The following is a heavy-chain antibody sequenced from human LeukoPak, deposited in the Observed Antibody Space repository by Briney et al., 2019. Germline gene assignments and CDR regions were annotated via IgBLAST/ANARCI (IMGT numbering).Heavy chain of an antibody. V-gene: IGHV3-7*01. Sequence: GGSLRLSCAASGFTFSSYGMHWVRQAPGKGLEWVANIKQDGSEKYYVDSVKGRFTISRDNAKNSLYLQMNSLRAEDTAVYYCARDEWELVGDYWGQGTLVTVSS. J-gene: IGHJ4*02. CDR1: GFTFSSYG. D-gene: IGHD1-26*01. CDR3: ARDEWELVGDY. CDR2: IKQDGSEK.